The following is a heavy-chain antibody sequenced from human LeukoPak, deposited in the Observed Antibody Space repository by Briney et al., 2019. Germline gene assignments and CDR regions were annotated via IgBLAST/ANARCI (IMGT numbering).Heavy chain of an antibody. V-gene: IGHV1-8*01. J-gene: IGHJ5*02. CDR1: GYTFTSYD. CDR2: MNPNSGNT. D-gene: IGHD3-10*01. Sequence: GASVKVSCKASGYTFTSYDIDWVRQATGQGLEWMGWMNPNSGNTGYAQKFQGRVTMTRNTSISTAYMELSSLRSEDTAVYYCARDRVMVRGVIFDPWGQGTLVTVSS. CDR3: ARDRVMVRGVIFDP.